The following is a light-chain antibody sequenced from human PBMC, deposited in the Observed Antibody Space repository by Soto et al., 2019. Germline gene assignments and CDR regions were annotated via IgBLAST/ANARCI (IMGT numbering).Light chain of an antibody. V-gene: IGKV3-20*01. Sequence: IVLTQSPGTVSLSAGERATLSCRASQSISSRYLAWYQQKPGQAPRLLIYGASSRATGIPDRFSGSGSGTDFTLTISRLEPEDFAVYYCQQYGSSPQFTFGQGTRLEIK. CDR2: GAS. CDR1: QSISSRY. J-gene: IGKJ5*01. CDR3: QQYGSSPQFT.